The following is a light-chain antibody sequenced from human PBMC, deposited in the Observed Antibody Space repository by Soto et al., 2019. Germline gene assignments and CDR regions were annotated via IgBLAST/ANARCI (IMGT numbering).Light chain of an antibody. CDR3: AAWDDSLNGDV. J-gene: IGLJ1*01. CDR2: SNN. Sequence: QAVVTQPPSASGTPGQRVTISCSGRSSNIGSNTVNWYQQLPGTAPKLLIYSNNQRPSGVPDRFSGSKSGTSASLAISGLQPEDEADYYCAAWDDSLNGDVFGTGTKLTVL. CDR1: SSNIGSNT. V-gene: IGLV1-44*01.